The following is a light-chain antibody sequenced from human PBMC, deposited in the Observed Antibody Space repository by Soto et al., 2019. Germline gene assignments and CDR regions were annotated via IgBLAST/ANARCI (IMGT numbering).Light chain of an antibody. CDR2: DAS. CDR3: KQRRKWPPALT. CDR1: QSVSNY. Sequence: EIVLTQSPATLSLSPGERATLSCRASQSVSNYLAWYQHKPGQAPRLLIFDASNRATGIPARFSGSGSGTDFTLTTSSLEPEDVAVDYCKQRRKWPPALTFGGGTKVEI. V-gene: IGKV3-11*01. J-gene: IGKJ4*01.